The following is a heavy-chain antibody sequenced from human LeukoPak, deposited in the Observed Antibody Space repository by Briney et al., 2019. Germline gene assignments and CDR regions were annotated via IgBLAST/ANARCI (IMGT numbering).Heavy chain of an antibody. D-gene: IGHD3-9*01. J-gene: IGHJ4*02. V-gene: IGHV3-23*01. CDR2: ISDTGTST. CDR3: ARATTYDILTGFSDY. Sequence: GGSLRLSCAASGFNFNKYLMSWVRQAPGKGLEWASGISDTGTSTYYADSVKGRFTISRDNAKKSLYLQMNSLRAEDTAVYYCARATTYDILTGFSDYWGQGTLVTVSS. CDR1: GFNFNKYL.